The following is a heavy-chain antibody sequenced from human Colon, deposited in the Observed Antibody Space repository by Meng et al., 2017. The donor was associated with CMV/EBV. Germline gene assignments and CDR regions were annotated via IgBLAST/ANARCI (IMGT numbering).Heavy chain of an antibody. Sequence: PLLGSGGGLVQPGGSMRLSWAASGFTFTSYDMSWVRQAPGKGLEWVSTIGRGSGANYADSVKGRFTMSRDNSKNTVYLEMNNLRAEDTAIYYCARDRWFTFWGQGVLVTVSS. J-gene: IGHJ4*02. V-gene: IGHV3-23*01. CDR1: GFTFTSYD. CDR2: IGRGSGA. CDR3: ARDRWFTF. D-gene: IGHD2-15*01.